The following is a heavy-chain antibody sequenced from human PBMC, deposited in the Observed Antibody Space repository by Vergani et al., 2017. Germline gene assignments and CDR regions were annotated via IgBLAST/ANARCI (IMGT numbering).Heavy chain of an antibody. CDR3: AKSARLYPLGGWLGP. D-gene: IGHD3-3*01. V-gene: IGHV4-30-2*01. J-gene: IGHJ5*02. CDR2: LFHGGIP. Sequence: QVQLQESGPGLVKPSQTLSLTCDVSGGSVNTAGYSWTWIRRPPGKALEWIGNLFHGGIPHYNPSLKSRVTISIDKSKNQVSLTLTSVTAADTAVYYCAKSARLYPLGGWLGPWGQGTLVTVSS. CDR1: GGSVNTAGYS.